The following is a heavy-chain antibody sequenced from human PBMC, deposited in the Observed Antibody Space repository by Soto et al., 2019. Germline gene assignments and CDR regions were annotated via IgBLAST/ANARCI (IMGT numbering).Heavy chain of an antibody. Sequence: GESLKISCKGSGYSFTSYWIGWVRQMPGKGLEWMGIIYPGDSDTRYSPSFQGQVTISADKSISTAYLQWSSLKASDTAMHYCARYLNGYNYYYYYGMDVWGQGTTVTVSS. CDR2: IYPGDSDT. J-gene: IGHJ6*02. CDR1: GYSFTSYW. V-gene: IGHV5-51*01. CDR3: ARYLNGYNYYYYYGMDV. D-gene: IGHD5-12*01.